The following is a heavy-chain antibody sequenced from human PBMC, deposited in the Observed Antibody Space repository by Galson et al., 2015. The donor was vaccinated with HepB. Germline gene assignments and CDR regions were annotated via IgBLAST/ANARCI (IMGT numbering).Heavy chain of an antibody. D-gene: IGHD2-2*01. Sequence: ETLSLTCTVSGGSISSYYWSWIRQPAGKGLEWIGRIYTSGSTNYNPSLKSRVTMSVDTSKNQFSLKLSSVTAADTAVYYCARLRAVPVDYYYYGMDVWGQGTTVTVSS. V-gene: IGHV4-4*07. CDR3: ARLRAVPVDYYYYGMDV. CDR2: IYTSGST. J-gene: IGHJ6*02. CDR1: GGSISSYY.